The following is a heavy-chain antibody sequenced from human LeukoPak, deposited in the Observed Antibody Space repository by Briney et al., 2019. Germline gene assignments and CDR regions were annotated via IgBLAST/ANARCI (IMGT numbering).Heavy chain of an antibody. J-gene: IGHJ4*02. CDR3: VKDRNYYDSSGYQYYFDY. Sequence: GGSLRLSCSASGFTFSSYAMDWVRQAPGKGLEYVSAISSKGGSTYYADSVKGRFTISRDNSKNTLYLQMSSLRAEDTAVYYCVKDRNYYDSSGYQYYFDYWGQGTLVTVSS. CDR1: GFTFSSYA. CDR2: ISSKGGST. D-gene: IGHD3-22*01. V-gene: IGHV3-64D*09.